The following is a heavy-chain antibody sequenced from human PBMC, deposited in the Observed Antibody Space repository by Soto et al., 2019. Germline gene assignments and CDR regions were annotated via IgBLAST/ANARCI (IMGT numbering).Heavy chain of an antibody. D-gene: IGHD6-6*01. CDR3: ARQRAGSSSCFDY. V-gene: IGHV4-31*03. J-gene: IGHJ4*02. Sequence: QVQLQESGPGLVKPSQTLSLTCTVSGGSISSGGYYWSWIRQHPGKGLEWIGYIYYSGSTYYNPSLKSRVTISVDTSKNQFSLKLSSVTAADTAVSYCARQRAGSSSCFDYWGQGTLVTVSS. CDR2: IYYSGST. CDR1: GGSISSGGYY.